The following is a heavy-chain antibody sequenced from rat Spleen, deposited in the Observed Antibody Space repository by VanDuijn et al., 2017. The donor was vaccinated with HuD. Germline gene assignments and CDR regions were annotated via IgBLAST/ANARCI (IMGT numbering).Heavy chain of an antibody. D-gene: IGHD1-12*03. J-gene: IGHJ2*01. Sequence: EVQLVESGGGLVQPGRSLKLSCAASGFTFSSSPMAWVRQAPGKGLEWVASITNTGGSTYYPDSVKGRFTISRDNAKSTLYLQMDSLRSEDTATYYCATDQRWFPTWGQGVMVTVSS. V-gene: IGHV5-46*01. CDR2: ITNTGGST. CDR1: GFTFSSSP. CDR3: ATDQRWFPT.